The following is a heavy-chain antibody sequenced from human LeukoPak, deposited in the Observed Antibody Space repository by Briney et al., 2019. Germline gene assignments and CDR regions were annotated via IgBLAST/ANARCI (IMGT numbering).Heavy chain of an antibody. CDR2: ISAYNGNT. CDR1: GGTFSSYA. Sequence: GASVKVSCKASGGTFSSYAISWVRQAPGQGLEWMGWISAYNGNTNYAQKFQGRVTITADKSTSTAYMELSSLRSEDTAVYYCASQTWIQLRGCLDYWGQGTLVTVSS. D-gene: IGHD5-18*01. J-gene: IGHJ4*02. CDR3: ASQTWIQLRGCLDY. V-gene: IGHV1-69*10.